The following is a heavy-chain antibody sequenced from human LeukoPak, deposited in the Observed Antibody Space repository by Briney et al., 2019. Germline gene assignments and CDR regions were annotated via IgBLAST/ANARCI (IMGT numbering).Heavy chain of an antibody. CDR3: ARTYGSGSYYVFDY. V-gene: IGHV4-59*01. CDR1: GGSISSYY. D-gene: IGHD3-10*01. J-gene: IGHJ4*02. CDR2: IYYSGST. Sequence: PSETLSLTCTVSGGSISSYYWSWIRQPPGKGLEWIGYIYYSGSTNYNPSLKSRVTISVDTSKNQFSLKLSSVTAADTAVYYCARTYGSGSYYVFDYWGQGTLVTVSP.